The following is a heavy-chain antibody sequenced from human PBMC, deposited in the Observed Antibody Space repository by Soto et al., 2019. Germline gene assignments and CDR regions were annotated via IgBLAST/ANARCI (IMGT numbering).Heavy chain of an antibody. V-gene: IGHV1-69*01. CDR2: IIPNSGTT. J-gene: IGHJ4*02. CDR1: GGSFRNFV. Sequence: QVQLVQSGAEVKKPGSSVKVSCKASGGSFRNFVISWVRQAPGQGLEWMGGIIPNSGTTNYAQKFQGKVTITADESTRTPYMELSGPTSEDTSFYYCARDLGGEATIRFWGQGTLVTVSS. D-gene: IGHD3-16*01. CDR3: ARDLGGEATIRF.